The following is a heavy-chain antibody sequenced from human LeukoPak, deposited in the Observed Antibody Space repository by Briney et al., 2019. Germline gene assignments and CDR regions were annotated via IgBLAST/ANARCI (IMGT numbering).Heavy chain of an antibody. J-gene: IGHJ3*02. D-gene: IGHD6-6*01. CDR2: INPSGGST. CDR1: GYTFTSYY. Sequence: ASVKVSCKASGYTFTSYYMHWVRQAPGQGLEWMGIINPSGGSTSYAQKFQGRVTMTRDTSTSTVYMELSSLRSEDTAVYYCASAFFRSSSSHQAFDIWGQGTMVTVSS. CDR3: ASAFFRSSSSHQAFDI. V-gene: IGHV1-46*01.